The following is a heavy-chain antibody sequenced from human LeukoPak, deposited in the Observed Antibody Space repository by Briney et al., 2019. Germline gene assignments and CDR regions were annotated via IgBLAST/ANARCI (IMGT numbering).Heavy chain of an antibody. V-gene: IGHV3-64D*06. Sequence: GGSLRLSCSASGFTFSSYAMHWVRQAPGKGREYVSATSSNGGSTYYADSVKGRFTISRDNSKNTLYLQMSSLRAEDTAVYYCVKEDLLYSSGWYWFDPWGQGTLVTVSS. CDR2: TSSNGGST. D-gene: IGHD6-19*01. J-gene: IGHJ5*02. CDR1: GFTFSSYA. CDR3: VKEDLLYSSGWYWFDP.